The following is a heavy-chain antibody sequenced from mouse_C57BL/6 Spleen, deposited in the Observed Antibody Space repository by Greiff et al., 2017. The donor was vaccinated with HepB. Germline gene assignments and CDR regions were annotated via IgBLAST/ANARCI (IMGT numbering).Heavy chain of an antibody. CDR3: ARYDYDVDYAMDY. D-gene: IGHD2-4*01. CDR2: INYDGSST. V-gene: IGHV5-16*01. Sequence: EVQLVESEGGLVQPGSSMKLSCTASGFTFSDYYMAWVRQVPEKGLEWVANINYDGSSTYYLDSLKSRFIISRDNAKNILYLQMSSLKSEDTATYYCARYDYDVDYAMDYWGQGTSVTVSS. J-gene: IGHJ4*01. CDR1: GFTFSDYY.